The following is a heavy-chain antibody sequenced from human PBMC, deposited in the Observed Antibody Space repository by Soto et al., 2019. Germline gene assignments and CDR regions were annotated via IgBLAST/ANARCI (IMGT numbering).Heavy chain of an antibody. Sequence: EVQLLESGGGLVQPGGSLRLSCAASGFTFSSYAMSWVRQAPGKGLEWVSAISGSGGSTYYADSVKGRFTISRDNSKNTLYLQTNSLRAEDTAVYYCAKGSGYSSGWLDYWGQGTLVTVSS. J-gene: IGHJ4*02. CDR1: GFTFSSYA. V-gene: IGHV3-23*01. CDR3: AKGSGYSSGWLDY. D-gene: IGHD6-19*01. CDR2: ISGSGGST.